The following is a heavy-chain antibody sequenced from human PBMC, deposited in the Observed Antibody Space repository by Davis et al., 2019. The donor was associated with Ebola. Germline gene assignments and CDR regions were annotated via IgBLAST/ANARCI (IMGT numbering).Heavy chain of an antibody. V-gene: IGHV4-34*01. CDR2: INHSGST. D-gene: IGHD4-17*01. CDR1: GGSFSGYY. Sequence: SETLSLTCAVYGGSFSGYYWSWIRQPPGKGLEWIGEINHSGSTNYNPSLKSRVTISVDTSKNQFSLKLSSVTAADTAVYYCARLGSSSGDYVIDYWGQGTLVTVSS. J-gene: IGHJ4*02. CDR3: ARLGSSSGDYVIDY.